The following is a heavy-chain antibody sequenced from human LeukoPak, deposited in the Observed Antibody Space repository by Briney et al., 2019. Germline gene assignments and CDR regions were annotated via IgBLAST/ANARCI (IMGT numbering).Heavy chain of an antibody. V-gene: IGHV1-2*02. CDR1: GYTFTDYL. D-gene: IGHD1-26*01. J-gene: IGHJ4*02. CDR2: IDTKSGAT. CDR3: VTNDVGLHTGLGY. Sequence: ASVKVPCKASGYTFTDYLLHWVRQAPGQGLEWMGWIDTKSGATKFAQKFQARVTMTSDTSITTAYMDLSSLTSDDTAVYYCVTNDVGLHTGLGYWGQGTLVTVSS.